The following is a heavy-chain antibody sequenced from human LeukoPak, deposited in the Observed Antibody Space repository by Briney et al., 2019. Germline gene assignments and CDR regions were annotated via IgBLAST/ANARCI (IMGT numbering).Heavy chain of an antibody. V-gene: IGHV3-30*04. CDR2: ISYDGSTK. J-gene: IGHJ4*02. D-gene: IGHD5-24*01. CDR3: ARGNGYNAYYFDY. CDR1: GFIFSSYA. Sequence: PGRSLRLSCAASGFIFSSYAMHWVRQAPGKGLEWVVVISYDGSTKYYADSVKGRFTISRDNSKNTLYLQMSGLRGEDTAVYYCARGNGYNAYYFDYWGQGTLVTVSS.